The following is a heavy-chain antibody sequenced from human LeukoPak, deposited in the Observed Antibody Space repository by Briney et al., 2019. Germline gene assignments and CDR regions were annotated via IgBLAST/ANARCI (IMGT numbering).Heavy chain of an antibody. CDR1: GFTFSSYA. Sequence: GGSLRLSCSASGFTFSSYAMHWVRQAPGKGLEYVSAISSNGGGTYYADSVKGRFTISRDNSKNTLYLQMSSLRAEDTAVYYCVKDPSDCSSTSCLYYSDYWGQGTLVTVSS. J-gene: IGHJ4*02. D-gene: IGHD2-2*01. V-gene: IGHV3-64D*06. CDR3: VKDPSDCSSTSCLYYSDY. CDR2: ISSNGGGT.